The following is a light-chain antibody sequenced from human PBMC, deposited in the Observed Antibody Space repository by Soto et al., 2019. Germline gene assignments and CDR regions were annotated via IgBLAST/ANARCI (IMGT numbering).Light chain of an antibody. CDR2: EGS. J-gene: IGLJ1*01. CDR1: SSDVGSYNL. V-gene: IGLV2-23*01. CDR3: CSYAGTNTYL. Sequence: QSALTQPASVSGSPGQSITISCTGTSSDVGSYNLVSWYQQHPGKAPKLMMYEGSKRPSGVSNHFSGSKSGNTASLTISGLLAEDEADYYCCSYAGTNTYLFGSGTKVTVL.